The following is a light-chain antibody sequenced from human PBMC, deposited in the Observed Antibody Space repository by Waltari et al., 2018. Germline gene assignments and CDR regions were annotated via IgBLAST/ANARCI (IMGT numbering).Light chain of an antibody. CDR3: QEANSFPFT. Sequence: DIQMTQSPPSVSASVGDRVTITCRASQGIRSWLAWYQQKPGKAPKLLIYAASSLQGGVPSRFSGSGSGTEFTLTISSLQPEDVATYYCQEANSFPFTFGGGTKVEI. CDR1: QGIRSW. CDR2: AAS. V-gene: IGKV1-12*02. J-gene: IGKJ4*01.